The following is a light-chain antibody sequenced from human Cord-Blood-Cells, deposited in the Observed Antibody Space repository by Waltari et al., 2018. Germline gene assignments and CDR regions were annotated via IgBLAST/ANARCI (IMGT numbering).Light chain of an antibody. CDR1: SSDVGGYNY. Sequence: QSALTQPASVSGSPGQSITISCTGTSSDVGGYNYVSWYQQHPGKASKLMIYDVSKRASGVANRFSGSTSGNTASLTISGLQAEDEADYYCSSYTSSSTWVFGGGTKLTVL. J-gene: IGLJ3*02. CDR2: DVS. V-gene: IGLV2-14*01. CDR3: SSYTSSSTWV.